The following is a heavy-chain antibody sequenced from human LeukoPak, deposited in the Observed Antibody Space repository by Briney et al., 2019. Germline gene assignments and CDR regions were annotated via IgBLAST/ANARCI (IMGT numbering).Heavy chain of an antibody. CDR2: ISSSSSYI. D-gene: IGHD2-8*02. J-gene: IGHJ4*02. CDR1: GFTFSSYS. V-gene: IGHV3-21*04. Sequence: PGGSLRLSCAASGFTFSSYSMNWVRQAPGKGLEWDSSISSSSSYIYYADSVKGRFTISRDNAKNSLYLQMNSLRAEDAAVYYCAKPPLGRCTGAICYSFDYWGQGTLVTVSS. CDR3: AKPPLGRCTGAICYSFDY.